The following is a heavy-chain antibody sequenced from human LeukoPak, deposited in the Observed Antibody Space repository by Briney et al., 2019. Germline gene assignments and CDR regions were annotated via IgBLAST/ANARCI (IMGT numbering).Heavy chain of an antibody. CDR1: GLTFSTFH. J-gene: IGHJ4*02. CDR3: AKDRGY. Sequence: PGGSLRLSCAASGLTFSTFHMTWVRQAPGKGLEWVSAISASGGDTYYADSVKGRFTISRDNSKNTLYLQMNSLRADDTAVYYCAKDRGYWGQGTLVTVSS. V-gene: IGHV3-23*01. CDR2: ISASGGDT.